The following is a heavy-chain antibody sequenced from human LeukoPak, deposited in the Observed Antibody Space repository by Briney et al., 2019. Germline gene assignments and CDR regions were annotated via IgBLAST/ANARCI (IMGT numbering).Heavy chain of an antibody. CDR3: ARGKRGYSSSWWFDP. Sequence: PGGSLRLSCAASAFTFSDYWMHWVRQAPGKGLVWVSRINSDGSSTSYADSVKGRSTISRDNAKNTLYLQMNSLRAEDTAVYYCARGKRGYSSSWWFDPWGQGTLVTVSS. J-gene: IGHJ5*02. D-gene: IGHD6-13*01. CDR1: AFTFSDYW. CDR2: INSDGSST. V-gene: IGHV3-74*01.